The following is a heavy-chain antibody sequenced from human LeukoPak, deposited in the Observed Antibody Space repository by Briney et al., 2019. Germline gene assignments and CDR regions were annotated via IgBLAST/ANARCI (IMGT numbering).Heavy chain of an antibody. Sequence: ASVKVSCKASGYTFTSYDINWVRQATGQGLEWMGWMNPNSGNTGYAQKFQGRVTMTRNTSISTAYMELSSLRSEDTAVYYCARGRASSAHFDYWGQGTLVTVSS. CDR1: GYTFTSYD. CDR2: MNPNSGNT. J-gene: IGHJ4*02. V-gene: IGHV1-8*01. CDR3: ARGRASSAHFDY.